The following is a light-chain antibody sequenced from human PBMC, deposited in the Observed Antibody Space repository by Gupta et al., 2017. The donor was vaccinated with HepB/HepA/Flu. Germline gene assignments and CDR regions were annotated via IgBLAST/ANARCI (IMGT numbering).Light chain of an antibody. V-gene: IGKV1-5*03. CDR1: QSISSW. CDR3: QQYNIYFMCS. J-gene: IGKJ2*04. CDR2: KAS. Sequence: DIQMTQSPSTLSASVGDRVTITCRASQSISSWLAWYQQKPGKAPKLLIYKASSLESGVPSRFSGSGSGTEFTLTISSLQPDDFATYYCQQYNIYFMCSFGQVTKLEIK.